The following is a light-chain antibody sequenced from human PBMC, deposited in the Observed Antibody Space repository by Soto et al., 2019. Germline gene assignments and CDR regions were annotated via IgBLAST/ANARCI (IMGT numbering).Light chain of an antibody. CDR1: QSISSW. J-gene: IGKJ2*01. V-gene: IGKV1-5*01. CDR2: DAS. Sequence: DIQMNQSPSTMSASVGDRVTITCRASQSISSWLAWYQQKPGKAPKLLIYDASSLESGVPSRFSGSGSGTEFTVTISSLQPDDFATYYCQQYKSYYTFAQGPKQEIK. CDR3: QQYKSYYT.